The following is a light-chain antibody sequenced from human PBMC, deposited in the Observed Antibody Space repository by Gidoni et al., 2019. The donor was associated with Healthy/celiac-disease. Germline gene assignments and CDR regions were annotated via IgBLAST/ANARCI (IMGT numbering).Light chain of an antibody. J-gene: IGKJ2*01. CDR1: QSVSSN. CDR2: GAS. CDR3: QQYNNWPPMYT. V-gene: IGKV3-15*01. Sequence: EIVMTQSPATLSVSPGERATLSCRASQSVSSNLAWYQQKPGQAPTLLIYGASTRATGIPARFSGSESGTEFTLTISSLQSEDFAVYYCQQYNNWPPMYTFGQGTKLEIK.